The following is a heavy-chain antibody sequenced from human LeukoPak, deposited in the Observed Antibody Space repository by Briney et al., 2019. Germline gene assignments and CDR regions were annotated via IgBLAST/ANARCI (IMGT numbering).Heavy chain of an antibody. J-gene: IGHJ6*02. CDR3: ARGETFYGDYNYYGMDV. D-gene: IGHD4-17*01. V-gene: IGHV3-7*03. CDR1: GFTFSSNW. Sequence: GGSLRLSCAASGFTFSSNWMSWVRQAPGKGLEWVANIKGDGSEKYYGDSVKGRFTISRDNSKNTLYLQMSSLRAEDTAVYYCARGETFYGDYNYYGMDVWGQGTTVTVSS. CDR2: IKGDGSEK.